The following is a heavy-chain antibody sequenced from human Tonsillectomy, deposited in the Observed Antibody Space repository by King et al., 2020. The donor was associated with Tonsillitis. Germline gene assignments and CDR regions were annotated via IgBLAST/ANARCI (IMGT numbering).Heavy chain of an antibody. Sequence: VQLQESGGGLVQPGGSLKLSCAASRFTFSGSAMHWVRQASGKGLEWVGRIRSKANSFATAYAASVKGRFTISRDDSKNTVYLQMNSLKTEDTAVYYCTTCAAPEYGDYGDYWGQGTLVTVSS. CDR1: RFTFSGSA. CDR2: IRSKANSFAT. CDR3: TTCAAPEYGDYGDY. V-gene: IGHV3-73*02. J-gene: IGHJ4*02. D-gene: IGHD4-17*01.